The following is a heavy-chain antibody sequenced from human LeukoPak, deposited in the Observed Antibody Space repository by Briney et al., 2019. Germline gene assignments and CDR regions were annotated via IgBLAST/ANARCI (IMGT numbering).Heavy chain of an antibody. Sequence: GGSLRLSCAASGFTFSSYGMHWVRQAPGKGLEWVAVIWYDGSNKYYADSVKGRFTISRDNSKNTLYLQMNSLRAEDTAVYYCARGRITMVRGVIITLPFDYWGQGTLVTVSS. J-gene: IGHJ4*02. V-gene: IGHV3-33*01. CDR1: GFTFSSYG. CDR2: IWYDGSNK. CDR3: ARGRITMVRGVIITLPFDY. D-gene: IGHD3-10*01.